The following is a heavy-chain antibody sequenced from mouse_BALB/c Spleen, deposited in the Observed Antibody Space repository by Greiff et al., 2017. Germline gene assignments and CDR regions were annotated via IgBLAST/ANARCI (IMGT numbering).Heavy chain of an antibody. J-gene: IGHJ4*01. D-gene: IGHD2-4*01. CDR2: ISSGSSTI. CDR1: GFTFSSFG. CDR3: ARERDYDVAMDY. Sequence: EVQRVESGGGLVQPGGSRKLSCAASGFTFSSFGMHWVRQAPEKGLEWVAYISSGSSTIYYADTVKGRFTISRDNPKNTLFLQMTSLRSEDTAMYYCARERDYDVAMDYWGQGTSVTVSS. V-gene: IGHV5-17*02.